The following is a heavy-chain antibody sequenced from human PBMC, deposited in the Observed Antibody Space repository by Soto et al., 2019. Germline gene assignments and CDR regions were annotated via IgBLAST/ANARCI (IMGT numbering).Heavy chain of an antibody. CDR3: ARVHADDSSGYYLDY. D-gene: IGHD6-19*01. CDR1: GASVSSGDYY. V-gene: IGHV4-61*03. Sequence: QVQLQEAGPGLVKPSETLALNCSVSGASVSSGDYYWSWIRQPPGKGLEWIGYIYFSGATSYDPSLKRRVSISLDTSKNHFSLKLRSVTATDTAVYYCARVHADDSSGYYLDYWGQGLLVSVSS. CDR2: IYFSGAT. J-gene: IGHJ4*02.